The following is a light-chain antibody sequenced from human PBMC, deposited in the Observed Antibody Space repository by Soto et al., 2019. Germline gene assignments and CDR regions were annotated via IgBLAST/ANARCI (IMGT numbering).Light chain of an antibody. CDR1: QSVTNRY. Sequence: EIVLTQSPGTLSLSPGERATLSCRASQSVTNRYLAWYRQKPGQAPRLLIFGASIRDTGIPDRFSGSGSGTDFTLTINRLEPEDFAMYYCQQYGSSPGTFGQGTKVEIK. V-gene: IGKV3-20*01. J-gene: IGKJ1*01. CDR2: GAS. CDR3: QQYGSSPGT.